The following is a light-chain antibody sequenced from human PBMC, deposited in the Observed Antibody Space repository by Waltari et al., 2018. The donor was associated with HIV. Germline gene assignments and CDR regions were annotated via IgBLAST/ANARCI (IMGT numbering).Light chain of an antibody. CDR2: AAS. CDR3: QQYYNSPRT. J-gene: IGKJ1*01. CDR1: QDISNY. V-gene: IGKV1-8*01. Sequence: RMTQSPSSFSAHTGDRGPITCRARQDISNYLAWYQQKQGIAPRLLIYAASTLRSGVPPRFSGSGSGTDFTLTINCLQSEDFATYFCQQYYNSPRTFGQGTKVEIK.